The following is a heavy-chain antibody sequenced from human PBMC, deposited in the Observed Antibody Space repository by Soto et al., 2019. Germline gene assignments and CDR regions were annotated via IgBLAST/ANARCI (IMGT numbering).Heavy chain of an antibody. J-gene: IGHJ6*03. CDR1: GFTFSSYS. V-gene: IGHV3-48*01. CDR3: AREGYFDWSDPYYYYMDV. CDR2: ISSSSSTI. Sequence: GGSLRLSCAASGFTFSSYSMNWVRQAPGEGLEWVSYISSSSSTIYYADSVKGRFTISRDNAKNSLYPQMNSLRAEDTAVYYCAREGYFDWSDPYYYYMDVWGKGTTVTVSS. D-gene: IGHD3-9*01.